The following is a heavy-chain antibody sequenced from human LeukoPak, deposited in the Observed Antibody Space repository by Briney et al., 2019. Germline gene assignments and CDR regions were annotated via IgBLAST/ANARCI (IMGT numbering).Heavy chain of an antibody. V-gene: IGHV1-69*05. CDR1: GGTFISYA. CDR2: IIPIFGTA. Sequence: ASVKVSCKASGGTFISYAISWVRQAPGQGREWRGGIIPIFGTANYAQKFQGRVTIPTHESTSTAYLELSSLRSEDTALYFCARDVTGTPNWFDPWGQGTLDTVSS. D-gene: IGHD1-20*01. CDR3: ARDVTGTPNWFDP. J-gene: IGHJ5*02.